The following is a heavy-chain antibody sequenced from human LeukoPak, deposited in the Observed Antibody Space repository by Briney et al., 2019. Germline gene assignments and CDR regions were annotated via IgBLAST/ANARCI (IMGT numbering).Heavy chain of an antibody. V-gene: IGHV1-46*01. Sequence: ASVKVSCKASGYTFTSYYMHWVRQPPGQGLEWMGIINPSGGSTSYAQKFQGRVTMTRDMSTSTVYMELSSLRSEDTAVYYCASPKVGVVWIIDYWGQGTLVTVSS. D-gene: IGHD2-15*01. J-gene: IGHJ4*02. CDR2: INPSGGST. CDR1: GYTFTSYY. CDR3: ASPKVGVVWIIDY.